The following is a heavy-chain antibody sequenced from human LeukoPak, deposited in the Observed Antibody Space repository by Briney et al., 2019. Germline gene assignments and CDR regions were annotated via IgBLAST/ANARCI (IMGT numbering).Heavy chain of an antibody. CDR3: AKSFGYSRSWFDY. CDR1: GITFSSYA. CDR2: ISGNGGGT. J-gene: IGHJ4*02. Sequence: GGSLRLSCAASGITFSSYAMSWVRQAPGKGLEWVSGISGNGGGTYYAHSVKGRFTISRDNSKNTLYLQMNSLRDEDTAVYYCAKSFGYSRSWFDYWGQGTLVTVSS. V-gene: IGHV3-23*01. D-gene: IGHD6-13*01.